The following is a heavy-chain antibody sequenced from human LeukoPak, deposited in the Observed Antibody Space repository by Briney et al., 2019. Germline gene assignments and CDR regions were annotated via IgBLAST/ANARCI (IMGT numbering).Heavy chain of an antibody. CDR3: AKALEQETVIALDS. V-gene: IGHV3-23*01. Sequence: GGSLRLSCAASGFTFSTYAMSWVRQAPGKGLEWVSAISCSGGSTYYADSVKGRFTISRDNSKNTLYLQMSSLRAEDTSIYFCAKALEQETVIALDSWGQGTLVTVSS. D-gene: IGHD6-13*01. J-gene: IGHJ4*02. CDR1: GFTFSTYA. CDR2: ISCSGGST.